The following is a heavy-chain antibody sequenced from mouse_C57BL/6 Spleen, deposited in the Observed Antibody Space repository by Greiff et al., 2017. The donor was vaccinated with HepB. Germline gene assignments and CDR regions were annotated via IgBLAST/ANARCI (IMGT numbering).Heavy chain of an antibody. J-gene: IGHJ2*01. CDR2: IDPETGGT. CDR3: TREEELLPYYFDY. Sequence: QVQLQQSGAELVRPGASVTLSCKASGYTFTDYEMHWVKQTPVHGLEWIGAIDPETGGTAYNQKFKGKAILTADKSSSTAYMELRSLTSEDSAVYYGTREEELLPYYFDYWGQGTTLTVSS. D-gene: IGHD1-1*01. CDR1: GYTFTDYE. V-gene: IGHV1-15*01.